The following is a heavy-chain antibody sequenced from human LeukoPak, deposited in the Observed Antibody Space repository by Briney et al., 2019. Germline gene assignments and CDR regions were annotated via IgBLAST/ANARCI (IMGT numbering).Heavy chain of an antibody. Sequence: PSETLSLTCAVYGGSFSGYYWSWIRQPPGKGLEWIGEINHGGSTNYNPSLKSRVTISVDTSKNQVSLKLSSVTAADTAVYYCARGNSDGKREDYWGPGTLLTVSS. V-gene: IGHV4-34*01. CDR3: ARGNSDGKREDY. CDR2: INHGGST. D-gene: IGHD2-15*01. J-gene: IGHJ4*02. CDR1: GGSFSGYY.